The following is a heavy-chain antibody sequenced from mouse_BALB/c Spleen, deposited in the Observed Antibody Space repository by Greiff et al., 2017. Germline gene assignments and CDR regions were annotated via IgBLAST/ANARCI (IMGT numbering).Heavy chain of an antibody. CDR2: INPSTGYT. J-gene: IGHJ4*01. CDR1: GYTFTSYW. Sequence: VQLQQSGAELAKPGASVKMSCKASGYTFTSYWMHWVKQRPGQGLEWIGYINPSTGYTEYNQKFKDKATLTADKSSSTAYMQLSSLTSEDSAVYYCARFDYDAYYYAMDYWGQGTSVTVSS. D-gene: IGHD2-4*01. V-gene: IGHV1-7*01. CDR3: ARFDYDAYYYAMDY.